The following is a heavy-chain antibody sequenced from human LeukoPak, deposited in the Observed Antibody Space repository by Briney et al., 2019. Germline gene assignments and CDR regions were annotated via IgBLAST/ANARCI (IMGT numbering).Heavy chain of an antibody. Sequence: SETLSLTCGVSGGSISGSYWWSWVRQPPGKGLEWVGEINHSGNTNYNPSLKSRVTISVDTSKNQFSLKLSSVTAADTALYYCARQRVSPRSDFDYWGQGTLVTVSS. CDR3: ARQRVSPRSDFDY. CDR2: INHSGNT. D-gene: IGHD3-3*01. J-gene: IGHJ4*02. CDR1: GGSISGSYW. V-gene: IGHV4-4*02.